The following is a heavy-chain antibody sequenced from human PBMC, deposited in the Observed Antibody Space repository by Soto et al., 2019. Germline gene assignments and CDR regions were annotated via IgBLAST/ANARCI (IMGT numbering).Heavy chain of an antibody. CDR3: ARAPFTYYYDSSGSDDAFDI. J-gene: IGHJ3*02. CDR2: IDPSDSFT. CDR1: GYRFSDYW. D-gene: IGHD3-22*01. V-gene: IGHV5-10-1*04. Sequence: GESLKISCQGSGYRFSDYWIHWVRQVPGKGLELMGKIDPSDSFTTYSPSFQGRVTISIDKSISTAYLQWSSLKASDTAMYYCARAPFTYYYDSSGSDDAFDIWGQGTMVTVSS.